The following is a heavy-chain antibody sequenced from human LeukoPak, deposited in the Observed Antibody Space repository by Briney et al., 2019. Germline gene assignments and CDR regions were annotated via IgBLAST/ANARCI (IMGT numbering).Heavy chain of an antibody. J-gene: IGHJ4*02. CDR1: GGTFSSYA. D-gene: IGHD5-18*01. CDR3: AIGDRNVDTAMATPY. V-gene: IGHV1-69*13. CDR2: IIPIFGTA. Sequence: SVKVSCKASGGTFSSYAVSWVRQAPGQGLEWMGGIIPIFGTANYAQEFQGRVTITADESTSTAYMELSSLRSEDTAVYYCAIGDRNVDTAMATPYWGQGTLVTVSS.